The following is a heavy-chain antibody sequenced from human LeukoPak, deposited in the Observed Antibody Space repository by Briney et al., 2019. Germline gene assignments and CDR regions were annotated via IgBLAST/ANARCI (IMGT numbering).Heavy chain of an antibody. CDR2: INHSGST. CDR3: ARGGFYCGGDCYVDY. Sequence: SETLSLTCAVYGGSFSPYYWSWIRQPPGKGLEWIGEINHSGSTNYNPSLKSRVTISVDTSKDQFSLRLSSVTAADTAVYYCARGGFYCGGDCYVDYWGQGTLVTVSS. V-gene: IGHV4-34*01. J-gene: IGHJ4*02. D-gene: IGHD2-21*02. CDR1: GGSFSPYY.